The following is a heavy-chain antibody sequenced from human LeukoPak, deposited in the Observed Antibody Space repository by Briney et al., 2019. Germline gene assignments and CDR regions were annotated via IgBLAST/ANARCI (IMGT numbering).Heavy chain of an antibody. J-gene: IGHJ4*02. CDR3: STYTVGATTSYFDH. V-gene: IGHV3-23*01. CDR2: ISGSGGST. CDR1: GFTFSSYA. Sequence: GGSLRLSCAASGFTFSSYAMSWVRQAPGKGLEWVSAISGSGGSTYYADSVKGRFTISRDNSKNTLYLQMNSLKTEDAAVYYCSTYTVGATTSYFDHWGQGTLVTVSS. D-gene: IGHD1-26*01.